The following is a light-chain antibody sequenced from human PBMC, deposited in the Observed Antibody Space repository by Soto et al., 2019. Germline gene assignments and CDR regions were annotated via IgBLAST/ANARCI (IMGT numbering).Light chain of an antibody. CDR3: HQYNNWPWT. V-gene: IGKV3-15*01. J-gene: IGKJ1*01. Sequence: ETVMTQSPVTLSVSPGDTATLSCRASQRVSSHLAWYQQKAGQAPRLLIYAASTRATGIPVRFSGSGSETEFTLTIRSLQSEDSALSFCHQYNNWPWTFGQGTKVEIK. CDR1: QRVSSH. CDR2: AAS.